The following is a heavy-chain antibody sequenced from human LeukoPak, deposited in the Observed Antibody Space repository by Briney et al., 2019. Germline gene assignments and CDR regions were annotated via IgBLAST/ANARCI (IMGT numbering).Heavy chain of an antibody. Sequence: PGGSLRLSCAASGFTFSSYSMNWVRQAPGKGLEWVSSISSSSSYIYYADSVKGRFTISRDNAKNSLYLQMNSLRAEDTAVYYCAKGPGGYGGNYWGQGTLVTVSS. J-gene: IGHJ4*02. D-gene: IGHD5-12*01. CDR3: AKGPGGYGGNY. CDR2: ISSSSSYI. V-gene: IGHV3-21*01. CDR1: GFTFSSYS.